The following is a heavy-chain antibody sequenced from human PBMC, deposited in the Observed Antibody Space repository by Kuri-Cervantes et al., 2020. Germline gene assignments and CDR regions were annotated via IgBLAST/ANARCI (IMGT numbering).Heavy chain of an antibody. V-gene: IGHV5-51*01. Sequence: GGSLRLSCKGSGYSFTSYWIDWVRQMPGKGLEWMGIIYPGDSDTRYSPSFQGQVTISADKSISTAYLQWSSLKASDTAMYYCARPGYSGYDFAFDIWGQGTMVTVSS. J-gene: IGHJ3*02. CDR3: ARPGYSGYDFAFDI. D-gene: IGHD5-12*01. CDR2: IYPGDSDT. CDR1: GYSFTSYW.